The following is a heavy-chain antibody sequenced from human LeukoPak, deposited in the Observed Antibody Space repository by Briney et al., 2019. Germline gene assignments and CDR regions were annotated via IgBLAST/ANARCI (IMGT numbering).Heavy chain of an antibody. J-gene: IGHJ3*02. Sequence: GRSLRLSCAASGFTFSDYAMHWVRQAPGKGLEWVATISYDGDNKYYADSVKGRFTISRDNSKNTLFLQMNSLRAEDTAVYYCAKETTVTRAFDIWGQGTMVTVSS. CDR2: ISYDGDNK. D-gene: IGHD4-17*01. V-gene: IGHV3-30-3*02. CDR1: GFTFSDYA. CDR3: AKETTVTRAFDI.